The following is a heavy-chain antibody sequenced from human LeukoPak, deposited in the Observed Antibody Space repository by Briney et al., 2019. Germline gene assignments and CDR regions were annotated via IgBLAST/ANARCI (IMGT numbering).Heavy chain of an antibody. J-gene: IGHJ6*03. CDR2: ISAYNGNT. Sequence: ASVKVSFKASGYTFTSYGISWVRQAPGQGLEWMGWISAYNGNTNNAQKLQGRGTMTTDTSTSTAYMELSSLSSDDTAVYYCARAYTIFGVVIGYMDVWGKGTTVTVSS. CDR3: ARAYTIFGVVIGYMDV. CDR1: GYTFTSYG. D-gene: IGHD3-3*01. V-gene: IGHV1-18*01.